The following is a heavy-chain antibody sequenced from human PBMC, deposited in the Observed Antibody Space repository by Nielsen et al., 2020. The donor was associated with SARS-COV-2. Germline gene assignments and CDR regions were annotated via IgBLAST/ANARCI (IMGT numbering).Heavy chain of an antibody. Sequence: SETLSLTCTVSGGSISSYYWSWIRQPPGKGLEWIGNIYYSGITKYNPSLKSRVTISVDTSKNQFSLKLSSVTAEDTAVYYCAKDGLGDGMDVWGQGTTVTVSS. CDR2: IYYSGIT. CDR3: AKDGLGDGMDV. V-gene: IGHV4-59*13. J-gene: IGHJ6*02. CDR1: GGSISSYY. D-gene: IGHD6-6*01.